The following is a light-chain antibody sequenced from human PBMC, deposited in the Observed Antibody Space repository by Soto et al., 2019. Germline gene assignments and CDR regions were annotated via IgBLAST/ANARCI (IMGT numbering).Light chain of an antibody. J-gene: IGKJ1*01. Sequence: DMVMTQSPPPLSVSPGERATLSCRAITSVSSNCAWYQQKPGQAPRLPSYGASTRATGIPARFSGSGSVTEFTLPISSLQSEDFAVYYSQQYSNWPPWTFGQGTKVEIK. CDR3: QQYSNWPPWT. CDR1: TSVSSN. CDR2: GAS. V-gene: IGKV3-15*01.